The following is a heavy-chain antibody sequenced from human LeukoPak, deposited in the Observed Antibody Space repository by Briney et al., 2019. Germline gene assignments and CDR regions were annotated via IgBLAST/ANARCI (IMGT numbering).Heavy chain of an antibody. Sequence: ASVKVSCKASGYTFTGYYMHWVRQAPGQGLEWMGWINPNSGGTNYAQKFQGRVTMTRDTSISTAYMELSRLRSDDTAVYYCARDRTVTVYYYYYMDVWGKGTTVTVPS. J-gene: IGHJ6*03. CDR1: GYTFTGYY. CDR3: ARDRTVTVYYYYYMDV. D-gene: IGHD4-17*01. CDR2: INPNSGGT. V-gene: IGHV1-2*02.